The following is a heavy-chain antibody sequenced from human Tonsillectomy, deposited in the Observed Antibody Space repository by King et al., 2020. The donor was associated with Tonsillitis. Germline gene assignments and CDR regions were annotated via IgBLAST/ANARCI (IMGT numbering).Heavy chain of an antibody. CDR2: ISGSSDRI. CDR3: AREEPAALAFDI. CDR1: GFTFSSYS. V-gene: IGHV3-48*01. Sequence: VQLVESGGGLVQSGGSLGLSCTASGFTFSSYSMNWVRQAPGKGLEWVSFISGSSDRIYYADSVKGRFTISRDNGENSLYLQMNSLRAEDAAVYYCAREEPAALAFDIWGQGTMVTVSS. J-gene: IGHJ3*02. D-gene: IGHD6-13*01.